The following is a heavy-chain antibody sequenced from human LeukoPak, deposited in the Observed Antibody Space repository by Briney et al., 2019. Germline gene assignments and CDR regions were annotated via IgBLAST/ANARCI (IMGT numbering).Heavy chain of an antibody. D-gene: IGHD6-13*01. CDR1: GGSISSYY. Sequence: SGTLSLTCTVSGGSISSYYWSWIRQPPGKGLEWIGYIYYSGSTNYNPSLKSRVTISVDTSKNQFSLKLSSVTAADTAVYYCARGRSGYSSSPLQHWGQGTLVTVSS. V-gene: IGHV4-59*01. J-gene: IGHJ1*01. CDR3: ARGRSGYSSSPLQH. CDR2: IYYSGST.